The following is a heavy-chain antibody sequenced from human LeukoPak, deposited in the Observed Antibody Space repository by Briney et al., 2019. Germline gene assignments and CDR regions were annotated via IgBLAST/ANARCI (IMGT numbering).Heavy chain of an antibody. Sequence: GGSLRLSCAASGFTFNTYGMHWVRQAPGKGLEWVAVIWYDGSNKYYADSVKGRFTISRDNSKNTLYLQMNSLRAEDTAVYYCAREGIAVAAASLAFDYWGQGTLVTVSS. CDR1: GFTFNTYG. CDR2: IWYDGSNK. D-gene: IGHD6-19*01. V-gene: IGHV3-33*01. CDR3: AREGIAVAAASLAFDY. J-gene: IGHJ4*02.